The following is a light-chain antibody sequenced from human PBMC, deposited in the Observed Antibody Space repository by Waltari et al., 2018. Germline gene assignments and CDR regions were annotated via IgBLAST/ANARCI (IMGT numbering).Light chain of an antibody. V-gene: IGKV2D-29*01. J-gene: IGKJ2*01. CDR1: QSLLHSDGKTY. CDR3: MQSIQLPYT. Sequence: DIVMTQTPLSLSVTPGQPASISCQSSQSLLHSDGKTYLYWYLQKSGQPLQLLIYEVSNRISGGPDRCSGRGSGTDVTQKISRVEAEDVGVYDCMQSIQLPYTFGQGTKLEI. CDR2: EVS.